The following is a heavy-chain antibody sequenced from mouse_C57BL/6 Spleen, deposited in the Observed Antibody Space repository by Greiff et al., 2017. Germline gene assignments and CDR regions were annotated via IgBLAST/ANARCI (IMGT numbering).Heavy chain of an antibody. J-gene: IGHJ2*02. CDR2: IYPRSGNT. CDR3: AREGSYYGSSTYDFDY. CDR1: GYTFTSYG. Sequence: QVQLQQSGAELARPGASVKLSCKASGYTFTSYGISWVKQRTGQGLEWIGEIYPRSGNTYYNEKFKGKATLTADKSSSTAYMELHSLTSEDSAVYFCAREGSYYGSSTYDFDYWGQGTSLTVSA. V-gene: IGHV1-81*01. D-gene: IGHD1-1*01.